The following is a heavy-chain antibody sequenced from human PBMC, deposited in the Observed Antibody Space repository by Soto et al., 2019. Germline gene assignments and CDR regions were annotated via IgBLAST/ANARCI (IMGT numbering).Heavy chain of an antibody. CDR2: INGDGSYT. V-gene: IGHV3-74*01. Sequence: EVQLVESGGGLVQPGGSLRLSCAASGFTFSTYWMHWVRQAPEKGLLWVSHINGDGSYTDFADSVKGRFTISRDNAKNTVYRQMQSVSVEDTAVYFCVRTWHGFDIWGPGTMVTVSS. CDR1: GFTFSTYW. J-gene: IGHJ3*02. CDR3: VRTWHGFDI.